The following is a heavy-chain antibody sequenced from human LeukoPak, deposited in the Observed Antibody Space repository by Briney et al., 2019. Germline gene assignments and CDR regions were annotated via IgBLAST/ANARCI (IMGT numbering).Heavy chain of an antibody. CDR2: ISYDGSNK. CDR3: AKEMIAAAGSYYGMDV. V-gene: IGHV3-30-3*01. D-gene: IGHD6-13*01. Sequence: GGSLRLSCAASGFTFSSYAMHWVRQAPGKGLEWVAVISYDGSNKYYADSVKGRFTISRDNSKNTLYLQMNSLRAEDTAVYYCAKEMIAAAGSYYGMDVWGQGTTVTVSS. CDR1: GFTFSSYA. J-gene: IGHJ6*02.